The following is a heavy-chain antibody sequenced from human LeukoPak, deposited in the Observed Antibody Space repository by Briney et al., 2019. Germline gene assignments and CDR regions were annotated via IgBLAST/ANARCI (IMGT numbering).Heavy chain of an antibody. CDR2: ISSNGGST. Sequence: GGSLRLSCAASGFTFSSYAMHWVRQAPGKGLEYVSAISSNGGSTYYANSVKGRFTISRDNSKNTLYLQMGSLRAEDIAVYYCARERYSGSYLVVSRWFDPWGQGTLVTVSS. CDR1: GFTFSSYA. CDR3: ARERYSGSYLVVSRWFDP. V-gene: IGHV3-64*01. D-gene: IGHD1-26*01. J-gene: IGHJ5*02.